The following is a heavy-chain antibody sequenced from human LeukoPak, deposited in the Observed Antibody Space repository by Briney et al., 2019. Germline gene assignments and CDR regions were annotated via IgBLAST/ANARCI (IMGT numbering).Heavy chain of an antibody. Sequence: PSETLSLTCTVSGGSISSSSYYWGWIRQPPGKGLEWIGSIYYSGSTYYNPSLKSRVTISVDTSKYQFSLKLSSVTAADTAVYYCARVGRSRYCSGGSCSDWFDPWGQGTLVTVSS. CDR1: GGSISSSSYY. CDR2: IYYSGST. CDR3: ARVGRSRYCSGGSCSDWFDP. D-gene: IGHD2-15*01. V-gene: IGHV4-39*07. J-gene: IGHJ5*02.